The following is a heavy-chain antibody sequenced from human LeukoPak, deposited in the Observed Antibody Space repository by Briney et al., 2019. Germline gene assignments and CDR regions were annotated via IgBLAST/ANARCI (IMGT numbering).Heavy chain of an antibody. J-gene: IGHJ6*03. D-gene: IGHD5-18*01. CDR2: IRYDGSNK. CDR1: GFTFSSYG. V-gene: IGHV3-30*02. Sequence: GGSLRLSCAASGFTFSSYGMHWVRQAPGKGLEWVAFIRYDGSNKYYADSVKGRFTISRDNSKNTLYLQMNSLRAEDTAVYYCAKEPAAMVLYYYYYMDVWGKGTTVTISS. CDR3: AKEPAAMVLYYYYYMDV.